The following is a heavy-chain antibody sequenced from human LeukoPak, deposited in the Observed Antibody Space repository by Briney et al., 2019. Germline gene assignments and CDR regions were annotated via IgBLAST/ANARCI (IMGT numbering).Heavy chain of an antibody. CDR3: ARGYYDFWSGVDY. Sequence: GGSLRLSCAASGFTFSSYAMRWVRQAPGKGLEWVAVISYDGSNKYYADSVKGRFTISRDNSKNTLYLQMNSLRAEDTAVYYCARGYYDFWSGVDYWGQGTLVTVTS. CDR1: GFTFSSYA. CDR2: ISYDGSNK. D-gene: IGHD3-3*01. V-gene: IGHV3-30*04. J-gene: IGHJ4*02.